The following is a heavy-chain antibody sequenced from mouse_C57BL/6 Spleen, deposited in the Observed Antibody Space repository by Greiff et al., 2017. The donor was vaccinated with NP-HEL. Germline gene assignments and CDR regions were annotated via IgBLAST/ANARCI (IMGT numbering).Heavy chain of an antibody. CDR2: IYPGSGST. J-gene: IGHJ1*03. CDR1: GYTFTSYW. V-gene: IGHV1-55*01. CDR3: ARGGGSSPWYFDV. Sequence: VQLQQPGAELVKPGASVKMSCKASGYTFTSYWITWVKQRPGQGLEWIGDIYPGSGSTNYNEKFKSKATLTVDTSSSTAYMQLSSLPSEDSAVYYCARGGGSSPWYFDVWGTGTTVTVSS. D-gene: IGHD1-1*01.